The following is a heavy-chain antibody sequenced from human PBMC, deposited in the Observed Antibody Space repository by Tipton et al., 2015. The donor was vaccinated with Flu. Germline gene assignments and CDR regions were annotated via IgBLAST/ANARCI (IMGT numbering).Heavy chain of an antibody. CDR3: ARADTDYDYVSAYFDY. V-gene: IGHV4-38-2*01. J-gene: IGHJ4*02. CDR2: IYHSGST. Sequence: TLSLTCAVSGYSISSGYYWGWIRQPPGKGPEWIGSIYHSGSTYYSPSLKSRVTISVDTSKNQFSLKLSSVTAADTAVYYCARADTDYDYVSAYFDYWGQGTLVTVSS. CDR1: GYSISSGYY. D-gene: IGHD3-16*01.